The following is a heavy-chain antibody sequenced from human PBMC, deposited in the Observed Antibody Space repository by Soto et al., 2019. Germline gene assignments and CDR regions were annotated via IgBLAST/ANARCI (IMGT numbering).Heavy chain of an antibody. D-gene: IGHD1-26*01. CDR3: ARGVPGTYAMDV. V-gene: IGHV3-48*01. CDR2: ISSSSSNI. Sequence: EVQLVESGGGLVQPGGSLRLSCADSGFTFNRYSMNWVRQAPGKGLEWVSYISSSSSNIYDADSVKGRFTSSRDNAKNSLYLQMNSLRGEDTGVYYCARGVPGTYAMDVWGQGTTVTVSS. CDR1: GFTFNRYS. J-gene: IGHJ6*02.